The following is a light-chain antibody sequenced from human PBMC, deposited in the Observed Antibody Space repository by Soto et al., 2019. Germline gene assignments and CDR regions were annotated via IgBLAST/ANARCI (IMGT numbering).Light chain of an antibody. CDR1: SSDVGGYNY. CDR3: SSYTSSSLVV. J-gene: IGLJ3*02. CDR2: DVS. Sequence: QSALTQPASVSGSPGQSITISCTGTSSDVGGYNYVSWYQQHPGKAPKVMIYDVSNRPSGVSNRFSGSKSGNTASLTISGLQAEDEADYYCSSYTSSSLVVFGGGTKLT. V-gene: IGLV2-14*01.